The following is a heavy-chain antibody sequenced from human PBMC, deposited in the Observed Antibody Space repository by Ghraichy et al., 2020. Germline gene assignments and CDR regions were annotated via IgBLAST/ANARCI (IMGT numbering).Heavy chain of an antibody. CDR2: INEDGSKK. Sequence: GGSLRLSCAASGFPFSGYWMSWVRQAPGKGLEWVANINEDGSKKNYVDSVKGRFTISRDNAKNSLYLQMDSLRAEDTAVYYCARDCTNYALTGYYDVHWFDPWGQGTPVIVSS. CDR3: ARDCTNYALTGYYDVHWFDP. D-gene: IGHD3-9*01. V-gene: IGHV3-7*01. J-gene: IGHJ5*02. CDR1: GFPFSGYW.